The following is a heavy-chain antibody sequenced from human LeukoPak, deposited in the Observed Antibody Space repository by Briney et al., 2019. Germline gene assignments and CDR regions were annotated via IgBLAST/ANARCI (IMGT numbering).Heavy chain of an antibody. CDR3: ARVAPMYSSSLYYLDY. Sequence: GGSLRLSCAASGFTFSSHVMHWVRQAPGKGLEWVAVIWYDGGNKYYADSVKGRFTISRDNSKNTLYLQMNSLRVDDTAVYYCARVAPMYSSSLYYLDYWGQGTLVTVS. D-gene: IGHD6-13*01. CDR2: IWYDGGNK. V-gene: IGHV3-33*01. J-gene: IGHJ4*02. CDR1: GFTFSSHV.